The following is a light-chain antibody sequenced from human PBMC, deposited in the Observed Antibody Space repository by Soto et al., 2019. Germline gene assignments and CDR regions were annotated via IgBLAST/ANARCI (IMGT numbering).Light chain of an antibody. J-gene: IGKJ1*01. CDR3: QQHLGRHT. CDR1: QSVSSSY. Sequence: EIVLTQSPGTLSLSPGERATLSCRASQSVSSSYLAWYQQKPGQAPRLLIYDASTRAAGIPARFIGSGSGTDFTLTISSLEPEDSAVYHCQQHLGRHTFGQGTKVDIK. CDR2: DAS. V-gene: IGKV3D-20*02.